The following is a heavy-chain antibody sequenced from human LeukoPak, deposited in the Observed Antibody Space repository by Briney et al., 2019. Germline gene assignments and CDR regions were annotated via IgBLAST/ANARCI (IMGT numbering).Heavy chain of an antibody. CDR1: GFTFSSYW. J-gene: IGHJ6*04. D-gene: IGHD3-9*01. CDR3: ARGGHYDILTGYYYYYGMDV. V-gene: IGHV3-74*01. Sequence: GSLRLSCAASGFTFSSYWMHWVRQAPGKGLVWVSRINSDGSSTRYADSVKGRFTISRDNAKNTLYLQMNSLRAEDTAVYYCARGGHYDILTGYYYYYGMDVWGKGTTVTVSS. CDR2: INSDGSST.